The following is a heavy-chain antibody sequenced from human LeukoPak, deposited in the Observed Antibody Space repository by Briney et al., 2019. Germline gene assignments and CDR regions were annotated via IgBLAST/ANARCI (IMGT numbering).Heavy chain of an antibody. Sequence: SETLSLTCAVSGGSISSDGYSWSWIRQPPGKGLEWIGYISHSGSTYYKPSTYYNPSLKSRVTMSLDRSKNQFSLKLSSVTAADTAVYYCARGGYCSSTSCLEVDYWGQGTLVTVSS. V-gene: IGHV4-30-2*01. CDR1: GGSISSDGYS. J-gene: IGHJ4*02. CDR2: ISHSGSTYYKPST. D-gene: IGHD2-2*01. CDR3: ARGGYCSSTSCLEVDY.